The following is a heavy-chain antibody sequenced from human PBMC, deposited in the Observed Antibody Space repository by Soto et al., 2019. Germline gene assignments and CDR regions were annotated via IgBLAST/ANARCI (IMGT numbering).Heavy chain of an antibody. CDR3: ARPVVYSGYDRVFFDY. Sequence: EVQLVESGGGLVQPGGSLRLSCAASGFSFSNSWMHWVRQAPGKGLVWVSRISSDGSSTNYADSVKGRFIISRDNAKNTLYLQMNILRAEDTAVYYCARPVVYSGYDRVFFDYWCQGTLVTVSS. D-gene: IGHD5-12*01. J-gene: IGHJ4*02. CDR2: ISSDGSST. CDR1: GFSFSNSW. V-gene: IGHV3-74*01.